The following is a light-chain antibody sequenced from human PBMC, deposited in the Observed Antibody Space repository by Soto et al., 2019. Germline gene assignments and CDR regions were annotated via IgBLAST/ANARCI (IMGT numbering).Light chain of an antibody. CDR1: QSVSSN. CDR3: QQYNNFIT. J-gene: IGKJ5*01. CDR2: GAS. V-gene: IGKV3-15*01. Sequence: EIVMTQSPATLSVSPGERATHSCRASQSVSSNLAWYQQKPGQAPRLLIYGASTRATGIPARFSGSGSGTEFTLTISSLQSEDFAVYYCQQYNNFITFGQGTRLEIK.